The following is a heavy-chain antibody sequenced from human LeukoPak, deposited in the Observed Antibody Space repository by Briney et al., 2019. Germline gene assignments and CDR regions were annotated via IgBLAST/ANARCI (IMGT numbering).Heavy chain of an antibody. Sequence: GESLKISCKGSGYRFTSYWIAWVRQMPGKGLEWMGIIWPGDSDTRYSPSFHGDVTISVDKSISTAFLQWSSLKASDTAMYYCARRGGLTWFDPWGQGTLVTVSS. D-gene: IGHD4-23*01. CDR3: ARRGGLTWFDP. CDR2: IWPGDSDT. V-gene: IGHV5-51*01. CDR1: GYRFTSYW. J-gene: IGHJ5*02.